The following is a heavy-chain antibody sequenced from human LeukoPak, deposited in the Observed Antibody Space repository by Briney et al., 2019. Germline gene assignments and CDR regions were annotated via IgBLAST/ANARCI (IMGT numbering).Heavy chain of an antibody. V-gene: IGHV4-31*03. J-gene: IGHJ3*02. CDR1: GGAINSGGYY. Sequence: SQTLSLTCTVSGGAINSGGYYWSWIRQHPGKGLEWIGYIYYSGSTDYNPSLKSRVSMSVDTSRNQFSLKLSSVTAADTAVYYYASNYYDSSGYYYGTWGNAFDIWGQGTMVTVSS. CDR3: ASNYYDSSGYYYGTWGNAFDI. D-gene: IGHD3-22*01. CDR2: IYYSGST.